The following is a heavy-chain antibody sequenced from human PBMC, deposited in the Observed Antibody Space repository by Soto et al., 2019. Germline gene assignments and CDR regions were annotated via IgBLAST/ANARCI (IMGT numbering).Heavy chain of an antibody. CDR3: AREFGSWSPNYDY. V-gene: IGHV3-23*01. Sequence: AGSIRLSSAASGQSVQISAVGWVRQATGKGLGWVSTFTASGSALYADSVKGRFTISRDNSQNILHLEMNSLRVEDTPVYYCAREFGSWSPNYDYWGQGTLVTVSS. CDR2: FTASGSAL. J-gene: IGHJ4*02. CDR1: GQSVQISA. D-gene: IGHD3-10*01.